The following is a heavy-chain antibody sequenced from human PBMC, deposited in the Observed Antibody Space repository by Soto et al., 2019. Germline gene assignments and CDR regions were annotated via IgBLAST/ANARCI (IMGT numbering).Heavy chain of an antibody. CDR2: IIPIFGTA. Sequence: QVQLVQSGAEVKKPGSSVKVSCKASGGTFSTYAINWVRQAPGQGLEWMGGIIPIFGTANYAQKFQGRVTITADESSTTAHMELSSLRSEDTAVYYCARDYGHDCSGGNCYFYFWGQGPLVTVSS. V-gene: IGHV1-69*01. D-gene: IGHD2-15*01. J-gene: IGHJ4*02. CDR3: ARDYGHDCSGGNCYFYF. CDR1: GGTFSTYA.